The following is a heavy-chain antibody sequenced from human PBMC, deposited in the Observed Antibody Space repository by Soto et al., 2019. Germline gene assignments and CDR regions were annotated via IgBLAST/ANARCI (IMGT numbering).Heavy chain of an antibody. D-gene: IGHD6-13*01. CDR3: AKVDRAAAPGQLDS. Sequence: EVQLLESGGGLVQPGGSLRLSCAASGFTFSSYAMSWVRQAPGKGLERVSGISDSGGTTYYTDSVKGRFTISRDNSENMLFLQMNSLRAEDTAMYYCAKVDRAAAPGQLDSWGQGTLVTVSS. V-gene: IGHV3-23*01. CDR1: GFTFSSYA. J-gene: IGHJ4*02. CDR2: ISDSGGTT.